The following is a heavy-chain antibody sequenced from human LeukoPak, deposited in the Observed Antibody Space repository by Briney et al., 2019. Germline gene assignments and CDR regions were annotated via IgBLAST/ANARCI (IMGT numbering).Heavy chain of an antibody. CDR3: ARDSYYYGSGSTDDDAFDI. D-gene: IGHD3-10*01. Sequence: GGSLRLSCAASGFTFSSYAMSWVRQAPGKGLEWVSAISGSGGSTYYADSVKGRFTISRDNAKNSLYLQMNSLRAEDTAVYYCARDSYYYGSGSTDDDAFDIWGQGTMVTVSS. V-gene: IGHV3-23*01. CDR2: ISGSGGST. J-gene: IGHJ3*02. CDR1: GFTFSSYA.